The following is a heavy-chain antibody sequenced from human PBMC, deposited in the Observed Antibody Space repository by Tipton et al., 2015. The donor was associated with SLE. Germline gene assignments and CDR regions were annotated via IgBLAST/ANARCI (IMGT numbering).Heavy chain of an antibody. CDR1: GFTFRHHA. J-gene: IGHJ4*02. CDR3: ARGDYVGYYLDY. V-gene: IGHV3-23*01. CDR2: ISTGGDTT. D-gene: IGHD3-10*02. Sequence: SLRLSCAASGFTFRHHALSWVRQAPGKGLEWVSSISTGGDTTYYADSVRGRFTISRDNSRNTLYLLLNSLRAEDTAVYYCARGDYVGYYLDYWGQGTLVTVSS.